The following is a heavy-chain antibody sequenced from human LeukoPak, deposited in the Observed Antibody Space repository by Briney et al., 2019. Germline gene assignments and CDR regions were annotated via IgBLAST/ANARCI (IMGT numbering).Heavy chain of an antibody. CDR3: AREPTYYDFWSGYYTPRGWFDP. CDR1: GYTFTGYY. Sequence: PLASVKVSCTASGYTFTGYYMHWVRQAPGQGLEWMGWINPNSGGTNYAQKFQGRVTMTRDTSISTAYMELSRLRSDDTAVYYCAREPTYYDFWSGYYTPRGWFDPWGQGTLVTVSS. V-gene: IGHV1-2*02. J-gene: IGHJ5*02. CDR2: INPNSGGT. D-gene: IGHD3-3*01.